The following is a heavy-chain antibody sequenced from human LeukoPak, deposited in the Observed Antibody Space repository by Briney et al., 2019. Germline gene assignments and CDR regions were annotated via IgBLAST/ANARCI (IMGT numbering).Heavy chain of an antibody. CDR2: INSDGSWT. J-gene: IGHJ4*02. Sequence: GSLRLSCAASGNYWMHWVRQAPGKGLVWVSHINSDGSWTSYADSVKGRFTISKDNAKNTVYLQMNNLRAEDTAVYYCVSFYETYWGRGTLVTVSS. D-gene: IGHD2-2*01. CDR1: GNYW. V-gene: IGHV3-74*01. CDR3: VSFYETY.